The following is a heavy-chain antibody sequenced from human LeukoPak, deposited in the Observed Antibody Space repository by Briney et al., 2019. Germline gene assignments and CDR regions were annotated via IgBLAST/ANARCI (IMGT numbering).Heavy chain of an antibody. CDR2: FDPEDGET. Sequence: GASVKVSCKVSGYTLTELSMHWVRQAPGKGLEWMGGFDPEDGETIYARKFQGRVTMTEDTSTDTAYMELSSLRSEDTAVYYCATLGRYSSSWLDAFDIWGQGTMVTVSS. J-gene: IGHJ3*02. CDR1: GYTLTELS. V-gene: IGHV1-24*01. D-gene: IGHD6-13*01. CDR3: ATLGRYSSSWLDAFDI.